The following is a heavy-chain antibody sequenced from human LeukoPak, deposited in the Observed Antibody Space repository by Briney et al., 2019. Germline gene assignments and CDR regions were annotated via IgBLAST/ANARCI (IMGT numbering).Heavy chain of an antibody. CDR3: ARAPYYYGSGSYVP. CDR1: GGSISNYY. CDR2: IYYSGST. V-gene: IGHV4-59*08. Sequence: PSETLSLTCTVSGGSISNYYWSWIRQPPGKGLEWIGYIYYSGSTNYNPSLKSRVTISVDTSKNQFSLKLSSVTAADTAVYYCARAPYYYGSGSYVPWGQGTLVTVSS. J-gene: IGHJ5*02. D-gene: IGHD3-10*01.